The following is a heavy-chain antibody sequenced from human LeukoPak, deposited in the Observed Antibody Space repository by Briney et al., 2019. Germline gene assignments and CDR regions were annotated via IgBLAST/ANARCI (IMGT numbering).Heavy chain of an antibody. CDR1: GGSISSYY. Sequence: SETLSLTCTVSGGSISSYYWSWIRQPPGKGLEWIGYIYYSGSTNYNPSLKSRVTISVDTSKNQFSLKLSSVTAADTAVHYCARGYSSSWYVYYHFDYWGQGTLVTVSS. J-gene: IGHJ4*02. CDR2: IYYSGST. CDR3: ARGYSSSWYVYYHFDY. D-gene: IGHD6-13*01. V-gene: IGHV4-59*01.